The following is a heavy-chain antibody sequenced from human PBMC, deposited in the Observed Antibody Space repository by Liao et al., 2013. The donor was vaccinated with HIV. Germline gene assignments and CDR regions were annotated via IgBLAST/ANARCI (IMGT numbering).Heavy chain of an antibody. D-gene: IGHD3-3*01. J-gene: IGHJ4*02. CDR3: ARLGDPLGFLEWLPTEGFDY. Sequence: QVQLQQWGAGLLKPSETLSLTCAVYGGSFSGYYWSWIRQPPGKGLEWIGEINHSGSTTYNPSLKSRVTISVDTSKNQFSLKLSSVTAADTAVYYCARLGDPLGFLEWLPTEGFDYWGQGTLVTVSS. CDR1: GGSFSGYY. V-gene: IGHV4-34*01. CDR2: INHSGST.